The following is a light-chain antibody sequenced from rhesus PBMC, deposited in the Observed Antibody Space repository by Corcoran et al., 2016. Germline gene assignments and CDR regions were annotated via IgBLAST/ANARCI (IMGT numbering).Light chain of an antibody. CDR3: QQHGDSPYH. V-gene: IGKV1-69*01. CDR2: RAS. J-gene: IGKJ2*01. CDR1: QGISNW. Sequence: DIQMTQSPSSLSASVGDRVTITCRASQGISNWLAWYQQKQGKAPKLLLYRASHLETGVPSRLSGSGSGTDFTLTITSLQPKDFATYYCQQHGDSPYHFGQGTKLEIQ.